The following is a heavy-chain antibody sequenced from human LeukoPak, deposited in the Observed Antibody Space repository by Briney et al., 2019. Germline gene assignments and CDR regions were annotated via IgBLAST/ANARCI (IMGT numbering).Heavy chain of an antibody. CDR2: IKSDGSST. D-gene: IGHD3-22*01. Sequence: GGSLRLSCAASGFTLSTYLMHWVRQAPGKWLVWVSRIKSDGSSTSYADSVKGRFTISRDNAKNTLYLQMNSLRAEDTAVYYCAREEYYYDSRSLDYWGQGTLVTVSS. J-gene: IGHJ4*02. V-gene: IGHV3-74*01. CDR1: GFTLSTYL. CDR3: AREEYYYDSRSLDY.